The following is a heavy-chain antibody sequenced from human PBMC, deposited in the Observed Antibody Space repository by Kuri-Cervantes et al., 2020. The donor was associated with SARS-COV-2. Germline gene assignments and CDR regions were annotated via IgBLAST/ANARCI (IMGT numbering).Heavy chain of an antibody. CDR2: MNPNSGNT. Sequence: ASVKVSCKASGYTFTSYDINWVRQATGQGLEWMGWMNPNSGNTGYAQKFQGRVTITADKSTSTAYMELSSLRSEDTAVYYCAREVMADDFWSGYYFDYWGQGTLVTVSS. V-gene: IGHV1-8*03. J-gene: IGHJ4*02. D-gene: IGHD3-3*01. CDR1: GYTFTSYD. CDR3: AREVMADDFWSGYYFDY.